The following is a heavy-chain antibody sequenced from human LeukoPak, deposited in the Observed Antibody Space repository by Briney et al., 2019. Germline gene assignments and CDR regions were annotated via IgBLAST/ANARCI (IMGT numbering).Heavy chain of an antibody. J-gene: IGHJ4*02. CDR2: IIPILGIA. CDR3: ARYDFWSGYYFDY. Sequence: SVKVSCKASGGTFSSYTISWVRQAPGQGLEWMGRIIPILGIANYAQKFQGRVTINADKSTSTAYMELSSLRSEDTAVYYCARYDFWSGYYFDYWGEGTLVTVPS. V-gene: IGHV1-69*02. CDR1: GGTFSSYT. D-gene: IGHD3-3*01.